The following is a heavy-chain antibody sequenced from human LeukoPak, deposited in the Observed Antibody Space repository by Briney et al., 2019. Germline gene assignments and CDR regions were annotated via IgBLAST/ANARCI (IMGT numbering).Heavy chain of an antibody. V-gene: IGHV3-23*01. D-gene: IGHD3-10*01. CDR2: ISGSGGST. CDR3: ARDEGSGTSYYYYYGMDV. Sequence: GGSLRLSCAASGFTFSSYAMSWVRQAPGKGLERVSAISGSGGSTYYADSVKGRFTISRDNSKNTLYLQMNSLRAEDTAVYYCARDEGSGTSYYYYYGMDVWGQGTTVTVSS. CDR1: GFTFSSYA. J-gene: IGHJ6*02.